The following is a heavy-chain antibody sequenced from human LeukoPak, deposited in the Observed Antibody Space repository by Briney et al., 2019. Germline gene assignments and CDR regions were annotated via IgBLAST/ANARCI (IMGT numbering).Heavy chain of an antibody. CDR3: AKEINEYSYGSWEYFDY. CDR1: VFTFTNYA. J-gene: IGHJ4*02. Sequence: GGSLRLSCAASVFTFTNYAMSWVRPAPGEGLEWVSAISDNGGRTLYADSVKGRFTNSRENSMNTLSLQMISLRAEDTAVYFCAKEINEYSYGSWEYFDYWGQGTLVTVSS. D-gene: IGHD3-10*01. V-gene: IGHV3-23*01. CDR2: ISDNGGRT.